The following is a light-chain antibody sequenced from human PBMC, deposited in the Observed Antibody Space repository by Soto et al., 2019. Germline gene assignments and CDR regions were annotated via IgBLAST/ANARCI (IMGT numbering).Light chain of an antibody. Sequence: EIVLTQSPGTLSLSPGERATLSCRASQSVTNNFLAWYQQKPGQAPRLLIYGASSRATGILERFSGSGSGTAFTLTISRLEPEDFAVYFCQQYGSSPPIYTFGQGTKLEI. J-gene: IGKJ2*01. CDR1: QSVTNNF. V-gene: IGKV3-20*01. CDR2: GAS. CDR3: QQYGSSPPIYT.